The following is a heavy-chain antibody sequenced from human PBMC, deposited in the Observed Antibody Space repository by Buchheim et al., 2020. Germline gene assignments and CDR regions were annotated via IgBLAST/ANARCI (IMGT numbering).Heavy chain of an antibody. D-gene: IGHD3-9*01. CDR1: GFTFSDYS. J-gene: IGHJ4*02. Sequence: EVQVVESGGGLVKPGGSLRLSCAASGFTFSDYSMNWVRQAPGKGLEWVSSISSSSSYTYYADSVQGRFTLSRDNAKKSLYLQMNSLRAEDTAVYYCASLPRGYFDWQSDYWGQGTL. V-gene: IGHV3-21*01. CDR3: ASLPRGYFDWQSDY. CDR2: ISSSSSYT.